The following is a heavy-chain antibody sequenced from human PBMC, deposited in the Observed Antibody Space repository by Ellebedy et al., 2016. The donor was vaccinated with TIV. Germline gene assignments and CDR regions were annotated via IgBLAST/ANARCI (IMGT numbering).Heavy chain of an antibody. Sequence: GESLKISCKGSGYSFSSYWIGWVRQMPGKGLEWMGGIDPSDPYSNNRPSFQGHVTISTDKSITTAYLQWSSLQASDTAIYYCARHELGSNAAFDYWGQGTLVTVSS. CDR1: GYSFSSYW. V-gene: IGHV5-10-1*01. CDR3: ARHELGSNAAFDY. J-gene: IGHJ4*02. CDR2: IDPSDPYS. D-gene: IGHD7-27*01.